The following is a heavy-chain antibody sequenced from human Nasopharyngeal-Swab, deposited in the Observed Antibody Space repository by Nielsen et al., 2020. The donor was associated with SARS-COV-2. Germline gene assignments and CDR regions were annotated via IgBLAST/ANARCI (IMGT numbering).Heavy chain of an antibody. Sequence: GGSLRLSCAASGFTFSSYAMPWVRQAPGKGLEWVAVISYDGSNKYYADSVKGRFTISRDNSKNTLYLQMTSLRAEDTAVYYCARDASGWYIDYWGQGTLVTVSS. D-gene: IGHD6-19*01. V-gene: IGHV3-30-3*01. J-gene: IGHJ4*02. CDR2: ISYDGSNK. CDR3: ARDASGWYIDY. CDR1: GFTFSSYA.